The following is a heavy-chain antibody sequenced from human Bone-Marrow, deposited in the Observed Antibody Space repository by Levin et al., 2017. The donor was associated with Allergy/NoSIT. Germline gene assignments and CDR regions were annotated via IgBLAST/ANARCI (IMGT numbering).Heavy chain of an antibody. CDR3: ARDRRYCSGGSCVRPLEY. J-gene: IGHJ4*02. CDR2: INHSGST. D-gene: IGHD2-15*01. V-gene: IGHV4-34*01. CDR1: GGSFSGYY. Sequence: PSETLSLTCAVYGGSFSGYYWSWIRQPPGKGLEWIGEINHSGSTNYNPSLKSRVMISVDTSKSQFSLNLRSVTAEDTAVYYCARDRRYCSGGSCVRPLEYWGQGTLVTVSS.